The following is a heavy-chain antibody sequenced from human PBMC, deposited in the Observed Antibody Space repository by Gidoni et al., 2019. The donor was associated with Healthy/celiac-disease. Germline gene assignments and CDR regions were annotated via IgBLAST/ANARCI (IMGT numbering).Heavy chain of an antibody. D-gene: IGHD3-22*01. V-gene: IGHV4-4*02. Sequence: QVQLQESGPGLVKPSWTLSLTCAVSGGSISSSNWWSWVRQPPGKGLEWIGEIYHSGSTNYNPSLKSRVTISVDKSKNQFSLKLSSVTAADTAVYYCARDHYYDSSGYLDAFDIWGQGTMVTVSS. J-gene: IGHJ3*02. CDR3: ARDHYYDSSGYLDAFDI. CDR2: IYHSGST. CDR1: GGSISSSNW.